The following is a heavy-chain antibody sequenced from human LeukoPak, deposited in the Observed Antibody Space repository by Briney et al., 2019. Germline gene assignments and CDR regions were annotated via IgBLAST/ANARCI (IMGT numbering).Heavy chain of an antibody. V-gene: IGHV1-18*01. Sequence: ASVKVSCKASGYTFTSYGISWVRQAPGQGLEWMGWISAYNGNTNYAQKLQGRVTMTRNTSISTAYMELSSLRSEDTAVYYCARGDKTSFDYWGQGTLVTVSS. CDR2: ISAYNGNT. CDR3: ARGDKTSFDY. J-gene: IGHJ4*02. CDR1: GYTFTSYG.